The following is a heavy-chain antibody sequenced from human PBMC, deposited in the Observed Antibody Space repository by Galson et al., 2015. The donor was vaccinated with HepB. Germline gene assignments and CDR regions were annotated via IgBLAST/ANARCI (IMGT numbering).Heavy chain of an antibody. CDR2: ISASGYTI. CDR3: AKLLGCDSDYDSGSDY. CDR1: GFTFTTYA. J-gene: IGHJ4*02. V-gene: IGHV3-23*01. Sequence: SLRLSCAASGFTFTTYAMSWVRQAPGKGLEWVSSISASGYTIYYADSVKGRFTISRDNSRNMLYLQTNSLRAEDTAVYYCAKLLGCDSDYDSGSDYWAQGTLVTASS. D-gene: IGHD5-12*01.